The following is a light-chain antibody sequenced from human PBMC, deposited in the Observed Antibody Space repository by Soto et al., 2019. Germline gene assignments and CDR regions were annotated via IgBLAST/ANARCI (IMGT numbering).Light chain of an antibody. V-gene: IGKV4-1*01. Sequence: AMTQSPDSLALSLGERATIKCQTSQSVLYISNKKNYLGWYQQKPGQPPRLLIYWASTRASGVPERFSGRGSGTDFTLTISTLQPEDVALYYCLQYHTAPFTFGRGTHLEI. CDR1: QSVLYISNKKNY. CDR2: WAS. CDR3: LQYHTAPFT. J-gene: IGKJ2*01.